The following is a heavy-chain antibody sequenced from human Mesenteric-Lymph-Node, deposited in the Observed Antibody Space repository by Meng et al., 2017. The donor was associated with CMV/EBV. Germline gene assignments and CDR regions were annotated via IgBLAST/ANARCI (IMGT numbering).Heavy chain of an antibody. CDR2: IQPSWST. D-gene: IGHD4-23*01. CDR1: GGSFSGYH. Sequence: HVPLQKLGGAMFKPSETPSLTLCVLGGSFSGYHWSLTRHAPGKGVGGNGEIQPSWSTKHHPSPQSRGTLTVSHFKNQFSLKLSSVTAADTAVYYCARHQRWLKSEGGFNYWGQGTLVTVSS. V-gene: IGHV4-34*01. J-gene: IGHJ4*02. CDR3: ARHQRWLKSEGGFNY.